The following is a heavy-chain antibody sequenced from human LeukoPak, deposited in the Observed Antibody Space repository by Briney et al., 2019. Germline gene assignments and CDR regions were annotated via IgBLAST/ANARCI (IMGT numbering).Heavy chain of an antibody. D-gene: IGHD6-13*01. CDR2: IYHSGST. CDR3: ARAGSSSWYGYYFDY. Sequence: SETLSFTCAVSGGSISSSNWWSWVRQPPGKGLEWIGEIYHSGSTNYNPSLKSRVTISVDKSKNQFSLKLSSVTAADTAVYYCARAGSSSWYGYYFDYWGQGTLVTVSS. CDR1: GGSISSSNW. V-gene: IGHV4-4*02. J-gene: IGHJ4*02.